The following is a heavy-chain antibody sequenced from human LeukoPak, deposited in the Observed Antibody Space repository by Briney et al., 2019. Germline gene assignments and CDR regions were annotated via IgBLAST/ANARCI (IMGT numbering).Heavy chain of an antibody. Sequence: GGSLRLSCAASGFTFSSYAMSWVRQAPGKGREWVSAISGSGGSTYYADSAKGRFTISRDNSKNTLYLQMNSLRAEDTAVYYCAKSGAMIVVVPFDYWGQGTLVTVSS. CDR1: GFTFSSYA. CDR3: AKSGAMIVVVPFDY. CDR2: ISGSGGST. V-gene: IGHV3-23*01. D-gene: IGHD3-22*01. J-gene: IGHJ4*02.